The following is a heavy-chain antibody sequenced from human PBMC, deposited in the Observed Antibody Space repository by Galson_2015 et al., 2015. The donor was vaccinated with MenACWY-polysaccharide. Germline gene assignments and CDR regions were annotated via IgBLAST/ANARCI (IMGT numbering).Heavy chain of an antibody. V-gene: IGHV1-46*01. CDR2: INPSGGHT. CDR3: ARDRSPPRSCKDGNCYSGVDAWFDP. CDR1: GYTFTSSY. J-gene: IGHJ5*02. D-gene: IGHD2-15*01. Sequence: SCKASGYTFTSSYMHWVRQAPGPGLAWMGVINPSGGHTRYSQHFQGRVSMTRDTSTSTVHMELSSLRLEDTAVYYCARDRSPPRSCKDGNCYSGVDAWFDPWAREPWSPSPQ.